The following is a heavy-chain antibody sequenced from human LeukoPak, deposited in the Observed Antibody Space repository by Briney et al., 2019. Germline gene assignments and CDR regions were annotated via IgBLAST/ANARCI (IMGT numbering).Heavy chain of an antibody. V-gene: IGHV4-39*07. CDR3: ARRGIAVAGTPQGDWFDP. Sequence: SETLSLTCTVSGGSISSTNYYWGWIRQPPGKGLEWIGSVYYGGSTFYNPSLKSRVTISVDTSKNQFSLKLSSVTAADTAVYYCARRGIAVAGTPQGDWFDPWGQGTLVTVSS. CDR1: GGSISSTNYY. CDR2: VYYGGST. D-gene: IGHD6-19*01. J-gene: IGHJ5*02.